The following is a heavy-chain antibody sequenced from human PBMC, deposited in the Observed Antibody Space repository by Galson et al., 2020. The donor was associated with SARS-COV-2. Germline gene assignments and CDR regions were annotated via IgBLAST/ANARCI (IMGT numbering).Heavy chain of an antibody. CDR2: IDYDGTEK. CDR3: FPAAGITH. D-gene: IGHD6-13*01. CDR1: GFTLSNYG. J-gene: IGHJ4*02. V-gene: IGHV3-30*02. Sequence: GGSLRLSCAASGFTLSNYGMHWVRPAPGKGLEWVGFIDYDGTEKYYADSVKGRFTIARDNSKDTVYLQMNSLRSDDTAVYYCFPAAGITHRGQGTQVTVSS.